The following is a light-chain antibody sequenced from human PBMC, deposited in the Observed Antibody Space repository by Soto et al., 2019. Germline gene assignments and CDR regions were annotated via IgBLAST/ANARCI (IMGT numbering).Light chain of an antibody. CDR2: AAS. CDR3: QQSYSTLLIT. CDR1: QSISSY. V-gene: IGKV1-39*01. Sequence: DIQMTQSPSSLSASVGDRVTITCRASQSISSYLNWYQQKPGKAPKLLIYAASSLQSGVPSRFSGSGSGTDLTLTISSLQPEDFATYYCQQSYSTLLITFGQGTRLEIK. J-gene: IGKJ5*01.